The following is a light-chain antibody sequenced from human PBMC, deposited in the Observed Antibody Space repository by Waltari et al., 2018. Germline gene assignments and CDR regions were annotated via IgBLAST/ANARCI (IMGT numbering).Light chain of an antibody. CDR1: QTIKTW. J-gene: IGKJ1*01. Sequence: DIQMTQSPSTLSASVGDRVTITCRASQTIKTWLAWYQQKPGKAPNLLIYRTSTLESGVPSRFSGSGFGTEFTLTISSLQPDDFATYYCQQAWTFGQGTKVEIK. V-gene: IGKV1-5*03. CDR2: RTS. CDR3: QQAWT.